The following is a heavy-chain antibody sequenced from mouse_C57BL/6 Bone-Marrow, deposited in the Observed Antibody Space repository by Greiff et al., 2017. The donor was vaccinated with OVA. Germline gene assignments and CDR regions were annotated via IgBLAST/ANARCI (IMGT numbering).Heavy chain of an antibody. J-gene: IGHJ2*01. V-gene: IGHV1-54*01. CDR3: AREDYDVDVDY. CDR2: INPGSGGT. D-gene: IGHD2-4*01. CDR1: GYAFTNYL. Sequence: QVQLQQSGAELVRPGTSVKVSCKASGYAFTNYLIEWVKQRPGQGLEWIGVINPGSGGTNYNEKFKGKATLTADKTSSTAYMQLSGLTSEDSAVYCCAREDYDVDVDYWGQGTTLTVSS.